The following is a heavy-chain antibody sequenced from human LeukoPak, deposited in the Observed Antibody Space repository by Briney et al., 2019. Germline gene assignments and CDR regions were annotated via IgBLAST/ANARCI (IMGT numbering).Heavy chain of an antibody. Sequence: ASVKVSCKASGYTFTSYAMRWVRQAPGQRLEWMGWINAGNGNTKYSQKFQGRVTITRDTSASTAYMELSSLRSEDTAVYYCARLSGYSYGASYFDYWGQGTLVTVSS. J-gene: IGHJ4*02. CDR1: GYTFTSYA. V-gene: IGHV1-3*01. CDR3: ARLSGYSYGASYFDY. CDR2: INAGNGNT. D-gene: IGHD5-18*01.